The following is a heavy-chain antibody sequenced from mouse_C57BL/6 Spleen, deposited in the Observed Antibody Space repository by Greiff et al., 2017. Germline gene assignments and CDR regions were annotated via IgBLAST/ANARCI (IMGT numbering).Heavy chain of an antibody. CDR2: ISGGGGNT. D-gene: IGHD4-1*01. V-gene: IGHV5-9*01. CDR3: ARGGVTGTLAY. J-gene: IGHJ3*01. Sequence: EVQLVESGGGLVKPGGSLKLSCAASGFTFRSYTLSWVRQTPETRLEWVATISGGGGNTYYPDSVKGRCTFSRDNAKNPLYLQMSSLRSEDTALYYGARGGVTGTLAYWGQGTRVTVSA. CDR1: GFTFRSYT.